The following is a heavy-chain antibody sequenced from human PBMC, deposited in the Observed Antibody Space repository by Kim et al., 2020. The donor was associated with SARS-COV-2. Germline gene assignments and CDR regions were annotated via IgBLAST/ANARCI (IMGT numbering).Heavy chain of an antibody. CDR3: ACPEDYCGGDCYLFY. J-gene: IGHJ4*02. V-gene: IGHV3-66*01. Sequence: GGSLRLSCAASGFTVSSNYMSWVRQAPGRGLEWVSVIYSGGSTYYADSVKGRFTISRDSSKNTLYLQMNSLRAEDTAVYFCACPEDYCGGDCYLFYWGQGNLVTVSS. CDR2: IYSGGST. CDR1: GFTVSSNY. D-gene: IGHD2-21*02.